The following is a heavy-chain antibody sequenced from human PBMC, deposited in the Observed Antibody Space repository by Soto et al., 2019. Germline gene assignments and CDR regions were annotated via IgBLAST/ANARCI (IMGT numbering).Heavy chain of an antibody. V-gene: IGHV5-51*01. D-gene: IGHD6-19*01. Sequence: RGESLKISCKGSGYSFTSYWIGWVRQMPGKGLEWMGIIYPGDSDTRYSPSFQGQVTISADKSISTAYLQWSSLKASDTAMYYCARQSAVNPHYYYYMDVWGKGTTVTVSS. CDR1: GYSFTSYW. CDR2: IYPGDSDT. CDR3: ARQSAVNPHYYYYMDV. J-gene: IGHJ6*03.